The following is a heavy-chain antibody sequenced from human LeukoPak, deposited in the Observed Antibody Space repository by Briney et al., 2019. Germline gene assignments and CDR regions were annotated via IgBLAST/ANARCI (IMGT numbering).Heavy chain of an antibody. CDR3: ARPDDGAFDF. D-gene: IGHD5-24*01. J-gene: IGHJ3*01. CDR1: GGSISSSSYY. V-gene: IGHV4-39*01. Sequence: SETLSLTCTVSGGSISSSSYYWGWIRQPPGKGLEWIGSVYYSGSTYYNPSLKSRVTISVDTSKNQFSLKPSSVTAADTAVYYCARPDDGAFDFWGQGKMVTVST. CDR2: VYYSGST.